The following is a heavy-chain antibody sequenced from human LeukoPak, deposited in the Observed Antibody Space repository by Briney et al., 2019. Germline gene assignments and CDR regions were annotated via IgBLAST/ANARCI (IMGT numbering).Heavy chain of an antibody. Sequence: ASVKVSCKASGYTFTSYGISWVRQAPGQGLEWMGWISAYNGNTNYAQKLQGRVTMTTDTSTSTAYMELRSLRSDDTAVYYCASYSDVNYYFDYWGQGTLVTVSS. D-gene: IGHD6-13*01. CDR2: ISAYNGNT. V-gene: IGHV1-18*01. J-gene: IGHJ4*02. CDR1: GYTFTSYG. CDR3: ASYSDVNYYFDY.